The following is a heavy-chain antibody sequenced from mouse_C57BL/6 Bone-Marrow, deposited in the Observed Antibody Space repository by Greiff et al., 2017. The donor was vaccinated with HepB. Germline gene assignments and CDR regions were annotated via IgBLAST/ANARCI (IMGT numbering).Heavy chain of an antibody. J-gene: IGHJ4*01. CDR1: GFTFSSYA. D-gene: IGHD1-1*01. CDR3: ARADGSSHYYAMDY. V-gene: IGHV5-4*03. CDR2: ISDGGSYT. Sequence: DVMLVESGGGLVKPGGSLKHSCAASGFTFSSYAMSWVRQTPEKRLEWVATISDGGSYTYYPDNVKGRFTISRDNAKNNLYLQMSHLKSEDTAMYYCARADGSSHYYAMDYCGQGTSATVSS.